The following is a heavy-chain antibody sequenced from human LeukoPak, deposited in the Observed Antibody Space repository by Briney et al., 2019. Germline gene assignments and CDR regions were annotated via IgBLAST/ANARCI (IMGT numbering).Heavy chain of an antibody. CDR3: AKDKVWGQLELFGSTFSFDY. Sequence: GASVKVSCKASGGTFSSYAISWVRQAPGQGLEWMGGIIPIFGTANYAQKFQGRVTITTDESTSTAYMELSSLRAEDTAVYYCAKDKVWGQLELFGSTFSFDYWGQGTLVTVSS. CDR1: GGTFSSYA. D-gene: IGHD1-1*01. V-gene: IGHV1-69*05. J-gene: IGHJ4*02. CDR2: IIPIFGTA.